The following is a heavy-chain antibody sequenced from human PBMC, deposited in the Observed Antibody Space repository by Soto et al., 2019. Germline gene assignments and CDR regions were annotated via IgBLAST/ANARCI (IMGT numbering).Heavy chain of an antibody. CDR1: GGSISSGGHY. CDR2: IYYSGST. V-gene: IGHV4-31*03. Sequence: SETLSLTCIVSGGSISSGGHYWSWIRQHPGKGLEWLGYIYYSGSTYYNPSLQSRVAISVDTSKNLFSLKLSSVTAADTSVYYCVRDLSGYGWLDPWGQGTLVTVSS. D-gene: IGHD3-9*01. CDR3: VRDLSGYGWLDP. J-gene: IGHJ5*02.